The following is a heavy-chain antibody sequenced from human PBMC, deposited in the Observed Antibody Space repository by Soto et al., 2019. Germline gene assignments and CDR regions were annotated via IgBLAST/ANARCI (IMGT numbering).Heavy chain of an antibody. D-gene: IGHD3-22*01. CDR2: IYYSGST. Sequence: SETLSLTCTISDGSVRSGSYYWSWIRQPPGKGLEWIGYIYYSGSTNDNPYLKRRVTISVDTSKNQFSLKLSSETAADTAVYYCASDYPRYETNYYDSSGYYRPDAFDIWGQGTMVTVSS. CDR3: ASDYPRYETNYYDSSGYYRPDAFDI. V-gene: IGHV4-61*01. J-gene: IGHJ3*02. CDR1: DGSVRSGSYY.